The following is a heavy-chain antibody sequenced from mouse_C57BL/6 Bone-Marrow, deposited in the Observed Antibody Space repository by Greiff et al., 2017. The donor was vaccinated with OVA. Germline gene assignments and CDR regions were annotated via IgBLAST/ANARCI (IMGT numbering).Heavy chain of an antibody. J-gene: IGHJ2*01. CDR2: ISSGGSYT. D-gene: IGHD1-1*01. V-gene: IGHV5-6*01. CDR3: ARSSVVEGSYFFDY. Sequence: EVHLVESGGDLVKPGGSLKLSCAASGFTFSSYGMSWVRQTPDKRLEWVATISSGGSYTYYPDSVKGRFTISRDNAKNTLYLQMSSLKSEDTAMYYCARSSVVEGSYFFDYWGQGTTLTVSS. CDR1: GFTFSSYG.